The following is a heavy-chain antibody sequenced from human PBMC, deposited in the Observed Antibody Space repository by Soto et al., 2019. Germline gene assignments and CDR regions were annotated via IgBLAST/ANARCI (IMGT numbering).Heavy chain of an antibody. CDR3: ARPVGLVDTAMGRFDP. CDR2: IYYSGST. CDR1: GGSISSSSYY. Sequence: QLQLQESGPGLVKPSETLSLTCTVSGGSISSSSYYWGWIRQPPGKGLEWIGSIYYSGSTYYNPSLKSRVTISVDTSKNQFSLKLSSVTAADTAVYYCARPVGLVDTAMGRFDPWGQGTLVTVSS. V-gene: IGHV4-39*01. D-gene: IGHD5-18*01. J-gene: IGHJ5*02.